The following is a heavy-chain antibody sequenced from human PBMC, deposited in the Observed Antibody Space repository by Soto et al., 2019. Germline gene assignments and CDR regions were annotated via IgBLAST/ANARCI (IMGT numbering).Heavy chain of an antibody. CDR2: ISFSGGTT. V-gene: IGHV3-23*01. Sequence: EAQLLDSGGGLVQPGGSLRLSCAASGFTFTTFARSWVRQAPGQGLEWVSSISFSGGTTHYADSVKGRFTISRDNSKNTLVLQMTSPRAEATAIYFCAKEWAGGAFDAWGQGTMVTVSS. J-gene: IGHJ3*01. CDR3: AKEWAGGAFDA. D-gene: IGHD3-16*01. CDR1: GFTFTTFA.